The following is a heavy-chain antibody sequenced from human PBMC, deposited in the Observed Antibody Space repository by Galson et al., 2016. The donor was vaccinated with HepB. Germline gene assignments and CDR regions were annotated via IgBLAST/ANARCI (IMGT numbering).Heavy chain of an antibody. D-gene: IGHD3-10*01. CDR1: GLTVGSTY. V-gene: IGHV3-66*01. J-gene: IGHJ6*02. Sequence: SLRLSCAASGLTVGSTYLTWVRQAPGKGLEWVSVIYTDGRTYYADSVTGRLSISRDNTKNTLFLQMNGGRAEDTASDYCWGGRHKVVSGARYYHYYALDVWGQGATVTVSS. CDR2: IYTDGRT. CDR3: WGGRHKVVSGARYYHYYALDV.